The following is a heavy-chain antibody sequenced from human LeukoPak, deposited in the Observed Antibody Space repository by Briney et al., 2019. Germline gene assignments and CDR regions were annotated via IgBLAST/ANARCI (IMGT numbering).Heavy chain of an antibody. CDR3: ARDQRWRFNFDY. CDR1: GFTFSDYY. V-gene: IGHV3-11*04. J-gene: IGHJ4*02. D-gene: IGHD4-23*01. CDR2: ISSSGHTT. Sequence: PGGSLRLSCAASGFTFSDYYVSWIRQAPGKGLEWVSYISSSGHTTYYADSVKGRFTISRDNAKNSLYLEMNSLRAEDTAVYYCARDQRWRFNFDYWGQGILVTVSS.